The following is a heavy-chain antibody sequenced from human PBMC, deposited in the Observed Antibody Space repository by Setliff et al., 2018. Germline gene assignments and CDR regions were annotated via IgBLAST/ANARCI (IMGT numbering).Heavy chain of an antibody. CDR3: ARVAQWLDEYYFDY. V-gene: IGHV4-61*09. CDR1: GGSISSGNYY. D-gene: IGHD6-19*01. J-gene: IGHJ4*02. CDR2: IFSKGST. Sequence: SETLSLTCTVSGGSISSGNYYWSWIRQPAGKGLEWIGHIFSKGSTNNNPSLKSRVTISVDTSKNQFSLKLSSVTAADTAVYYCARVAQWLDEYYFDYWGQGTLVTVSS.